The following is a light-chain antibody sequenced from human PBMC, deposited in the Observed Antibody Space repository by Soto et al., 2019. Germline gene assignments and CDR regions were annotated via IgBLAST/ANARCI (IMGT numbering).Light chain of an antibody. J-gene: IGKJ4*01. CDR3: QQYDSWPLT. CDR2: GAS. CDR1: QSVDSN. Sequence: EIVLTQSPGTLSLSPGDRATLSCRASQSVDSNLAWYQQKPGQAPRLLIYGASTRATGIPDRFRGSGSGTEFTLTISSLQSEDFAVYYCQQYDSWPLTFGGGTKVEIK. V-gene: IGKV3D-15*01.